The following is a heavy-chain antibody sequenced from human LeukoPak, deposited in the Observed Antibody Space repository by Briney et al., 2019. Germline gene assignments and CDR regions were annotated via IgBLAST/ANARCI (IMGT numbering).Heavy chain of an antibody. CDR3: ARDYGADYFDY. D-gene: IGHD4-17*01. V-gene: IGHV3-7*03. Sequence: GGSLRLSCAASGFTFSSYWMSWVRQAPGKGLEWVANIRQDGSEKYYVDSVKGRFTISRDNAKNSLYLQMNSLRAEDTAVYYCARDYGADYFDYWGQGTLVTVSS. CDR1: GFTFSSYW. CDR2: IRQDGSEK. J-gene: IGHJ4*02.